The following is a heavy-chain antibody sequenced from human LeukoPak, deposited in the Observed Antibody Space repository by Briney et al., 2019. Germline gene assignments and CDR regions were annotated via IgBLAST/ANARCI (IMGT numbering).Heavy chain of an antibody. CDR1: GFTFDDYA. D-gene: IGHD6-13*01. V-gene: IGHV3-43D*03. Sequence: GGSLRLSCAASGFTFDDYAMHWVRQTPGKGLEWVSLITWDGGSTYYADSVKGRFTISRDNAKNSLYLQMNSLRAEDTALYYCAKGTSSWHEFDYWGQGTLVTVSS. J-gene: IGHJ4*02. CDR3: AKGTSSWHEFDY. CDR2: ITWDGGST.